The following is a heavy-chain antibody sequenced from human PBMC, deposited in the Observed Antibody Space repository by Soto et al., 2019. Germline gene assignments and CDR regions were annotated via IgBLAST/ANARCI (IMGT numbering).Heavy chain of an antibody. D-gene: IGHD3-3*01. Sequence: EVQLVESGGGLVKPGGSLRLSCAASGFTFSSYSMNWVRQAPGKGLEWVSSISSSSSYIYYADSVKGRFTISRDNAKNSLYLQMNSLRAEDTAVYYCARDHYDFWSGYTPFDYWGQGTLVTVSS. CDR2: ISSSSSYI. V-gene: IGHV3-21*01. J-gene: IGHJ4*02. CDR1: GFTFSSYS. CDR3: ARDHYDFWSGYTPFDY.